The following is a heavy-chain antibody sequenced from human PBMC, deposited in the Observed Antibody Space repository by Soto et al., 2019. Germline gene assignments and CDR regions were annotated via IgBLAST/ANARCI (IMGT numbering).Heavy chain of an antibody. CDR1: GGTFSSYA. CDR2: IIPIFGTA. J-gene: IGHJ3*02. CDR3: ARGRYYDSSGFVDAFDI. D-gene: IGHD3-22*01. Sequence: QVQLVQSGAEVKKPGSSVKVSCKASGGTFSSYAISWVRQAPGQGLEWMGGIIPIFGTANYAQKFQGRVTITADESTSTAYMELSGLRSEDTAVYYCARGRYYDSSGFVDAFDIWGQGTMVTVSS. V-gene: IGHV1-69*01.